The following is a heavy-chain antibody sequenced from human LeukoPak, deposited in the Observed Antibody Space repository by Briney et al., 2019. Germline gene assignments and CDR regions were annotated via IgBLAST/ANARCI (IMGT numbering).Heavy chain of an antibody. CDR2: INPNSGGT. V-gene: IGHV1-2*02. Sequence: ASVKVSCKASGYTFTSYDINWVRQATGQGLEWMGWINPNSGGTNYAQKFQGRVTMTRDTSISTAYMELSRLRSDDTAVYYCARDVEYSSERFNYWGQGTLVTVSS. CDR3: ARDVEYSSERFNY. D-gene: IGHD6-19*01. CDR1: GYTFTSYD. J-gene: IGHJ4*02.